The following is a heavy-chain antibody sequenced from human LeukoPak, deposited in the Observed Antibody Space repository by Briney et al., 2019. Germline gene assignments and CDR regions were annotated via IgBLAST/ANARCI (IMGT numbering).Heavy chain of an antibody. Sequence: GGSLRLSCAASGFTFNTYGMHWVRQAPGKGLEWVAFIRYDGSNKYYADSVKGRFTISRDNSKNTLYLQMNSLRAEDTAVYYCGAQRDTAMVRDAFDIWGQGTMVTVSS. CDR1: GFTFNTYG. CDR2: IRYDGSNK. D-gene: IGHD5-18*01. CDR3: GAQRDTAMVRDAFDI. V-gene: IGHV3-30*02. J-gene: IGHJ3*02.